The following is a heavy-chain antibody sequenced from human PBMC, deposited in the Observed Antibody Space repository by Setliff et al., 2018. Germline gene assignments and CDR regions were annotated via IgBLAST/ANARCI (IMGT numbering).Heavy chain of an antibody. V-gene: IGHV4-59*08. D-gene: IGHD2-15*01. J-gene: IGHJ4*02. CDR3: ASERESASRQTYFDS. CDR2: IYYSGST. CDR1: GGSISDYY. Sequence: PSETLSLTCTVSGGSISDYYWSWIRQAPGKGLEWIGYIYYSGSTNYNPSLKGRVTISVDTSKNQFSLKLSSVTAADTAVYYCASERESASRQTYFDSWGQGTLVTVSS.